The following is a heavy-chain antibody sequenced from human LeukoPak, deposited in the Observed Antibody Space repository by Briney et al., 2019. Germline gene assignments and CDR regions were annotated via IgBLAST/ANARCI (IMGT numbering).Heavy chain of an antibody. CDR1: GFTFSNYW. Sequence: GGSLRLSCVASGFTFSNYWMSWVRQAPGKGLEWVAHINQDASQKYYVDSVKGRFTISRDDAKNSLYLQMNSLRVEDTAVYYCARDSGIAFTATYMDVWGKGTTVTISS. J-gene: IGHJ6*03. CDR3: ARDSGIAFTATYMDV. CDR2: INQDASQK. V-gene: IGHV3-7*01. D-gene: IGHD2-15*01.